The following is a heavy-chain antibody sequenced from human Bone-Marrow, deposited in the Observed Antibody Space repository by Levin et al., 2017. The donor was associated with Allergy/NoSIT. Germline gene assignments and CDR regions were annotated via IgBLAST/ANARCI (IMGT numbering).Heavy chain of an antibody. V-gene: IGHV4-39*07. D-gene: IGHD6-13*01. J-gene: IGHJ3*02. CDR3: ARGKGYSSSRVAFDI. Sequence: SETLSLTCSVSGDSISSSPYCWGWVRQPPGKGLEWIGTIYNSGTTYSNPSLKSRVTISVDTSKTQFSLKLSSVTAADTAVYYCARGKGYSSSRVAFDIWGQGTMVTVSS. CDR2: IYNSGTT. CDR1: GDSISSSPYC.